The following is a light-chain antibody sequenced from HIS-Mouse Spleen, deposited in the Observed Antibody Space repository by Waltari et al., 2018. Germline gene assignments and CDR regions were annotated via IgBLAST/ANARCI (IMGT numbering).Light chain of an antibody. J-gene: IGKJ1*01. CDR2: KAS. V-gene: IGKV1-5*03. CDR1: QSISSW. Sequence: IQMTQSPSTLSASVGDRVTITCRASQSISSWLAWYQQKPGKAPKLLIYKASSLESGVPSRFSVSGSGTEFTLTISSLQPDDFATYYCQQYNSYSRTFGQGTKVEIK. CDR3: QQYNSYSRT.